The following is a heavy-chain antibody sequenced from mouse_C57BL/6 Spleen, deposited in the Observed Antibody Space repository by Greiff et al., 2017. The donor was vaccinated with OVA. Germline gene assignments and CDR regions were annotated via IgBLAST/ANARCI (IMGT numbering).Heavy chain of an antibody. J-gene: IGHJ2*01. CDR1: GYTFTSYW. CDR2: IDPSDSYT. D-gene: IGHD1-1*01. V-gene: IGHV1-69*01. Sequence: QVQLQQPGAELVMPGASVKLSCKASGYTFTSYWMHWVKQRPGQGLEWIGEIDPSDSYTNYNQKFKGKATLTVDKSSSPAYMQLSSLTSEESAVYYCARHYYGSRGFDYWGQGTTLTVSS. CDR3: ARHYYGSRGFDY.